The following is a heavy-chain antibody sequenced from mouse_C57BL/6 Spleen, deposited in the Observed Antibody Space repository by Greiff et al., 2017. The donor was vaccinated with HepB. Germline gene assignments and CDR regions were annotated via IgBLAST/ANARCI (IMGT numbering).Heavy chain of an antibody. CDR1: GFSFNTYA. D-gene: IGHD2-1*01. CDR3: VGSPLLLGNYEWFAY. Sequence: EVKLQESGGGLVQPKGSLKLSCAASGFSFNTYAMNWVRQAPGKGLEWVARIRSKSNNYATYYADSVKDRFTISRDDSESMLYLQMNNLKTEDTAMYYCVGSPLLLGNYEWFAYWGQGTLVTVSA. J-gene: IGHJ3*01. CDR2: IRSKSNNYAT. V-gene: IGHV10-1*01.